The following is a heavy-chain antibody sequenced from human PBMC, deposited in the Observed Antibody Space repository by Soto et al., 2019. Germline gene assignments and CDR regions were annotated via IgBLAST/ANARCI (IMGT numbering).Heavy chain of an antibody. CDR1: GYTFTSYG. D-gene: IGHD6-6*01. J-gene: IGHJ4*02. CDR2: LSAYNGNT. CDR3: ARDSPLIAARFLGSPTTRLGY. V-gene: IGHV1-18*04. Sequence: QVQLVQSGDEVKNPGASVKVYCKASGYTFTSYGISWVRQAPGQGLEWMGWLSAYNGNTNYAQKLQGRVTMTTDTSTSTAYMELRSLRSDDTAVYYCARDSPLIAARFLGSPTTRLGYWGQGTLVTVSS.